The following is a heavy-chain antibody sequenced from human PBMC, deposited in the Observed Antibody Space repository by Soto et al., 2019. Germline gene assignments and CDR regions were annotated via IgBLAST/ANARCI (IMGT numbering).Heavy chain of an antibody. CDR2: ISAYNGNT. D-gene: IGHD3-10*01. CDR1: GYTFSSYG. V-gene: IGHV1-18*01. CDR3: ARDKGDGSGSYYGY. Sequence: QVQLVQSGAEVKKPGASVKVSCKASGYTFSSYGISWVRQAPGHGLEWMGWISAYNGNTNYAQKLQGRVTMTTDTSTSTAYRDLRSLRFDDTAIYYCARDKGDGSGSYYGYWGQGTLVTVSS. J-gene: IGHJ4*02.